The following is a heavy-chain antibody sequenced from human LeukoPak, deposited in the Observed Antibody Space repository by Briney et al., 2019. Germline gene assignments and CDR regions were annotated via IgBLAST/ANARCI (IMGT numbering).Heavy chain of an antibody. CDR3: ARASTGIAAAGINSV. J-gene: IGHJ4*02. CDR2: INGGSGNT. V-gene: IGHV1-3*01. CDR1: GYTFTNYA. D-gene: IGHD6-13*01. Sequence: GASVKVSCKASGYTFTNYAVHWVRQAPGQSLEWMGWINGGSGNTKYSQKLQGRVTIARDTSASTAYMELRSLRSDDTAVYYCARASTGIAAAGINSVWGQGTLVTVSS.